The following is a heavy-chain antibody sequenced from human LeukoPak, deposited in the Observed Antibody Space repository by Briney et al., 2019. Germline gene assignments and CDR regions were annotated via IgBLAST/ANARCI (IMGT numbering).Heavy chain of an antibody. V-gene: IGHV4-39*01. J-gene: IGHJ4*02. CDR1: GGSISSSTDY. CDR3: AKTYYYDPFDF. Sequence: PSETLSLTCTVSGGSISSSTDYWGWIRQPPGKGLEWIGSIHYSGSTYYNPSLKSRVTISVDTSKNQFSLKLSSVTAADTAVYYCAKTYYYDPFDFWGQGTLVTVSS. CDR2: IHYSGST. D-gene: IGHD3-22*01.